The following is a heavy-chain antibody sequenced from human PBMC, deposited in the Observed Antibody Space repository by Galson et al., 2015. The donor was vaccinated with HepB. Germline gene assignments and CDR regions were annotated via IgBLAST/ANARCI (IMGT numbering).Heavy chain of an antibody. CDR2: ISYDGSNK. J-gene: IGHJ4*02. CDR1: GFTFSSYA. Sequence: SLRLSCAAPGFTFSSYAMHWVRQAPGKGLEWVAVISYDGSNKYYADSVKGRFTISRDNSKNTLYLQMNSLRAEDTAVYYCARTSRYSSGWYLPFDYWGQGTLVTVSS. V-gene: IGHV3-30-3*01. D-gene: IGHD6-19*01. CDR3: ARTSRYSSGWYLPFDY.